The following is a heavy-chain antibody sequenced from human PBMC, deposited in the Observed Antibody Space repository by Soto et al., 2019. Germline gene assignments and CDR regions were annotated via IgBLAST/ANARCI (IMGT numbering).Heavy chain of an antibody. CDR2: MNPNSGVT. D-gene: IGHD5-18*01. CDR1: GYTFTSHD. Sequence: QVHLVQSGAEMKTPGASVKVSCKASGYTFTSHDINWVRQVTGQGLEWMGWMNPNSGVTGYAQKFQGRVTMTRNNSISTAYMELSSLRSEDTAVYYCVRDGDGYGTTFDYWGQGTLVPVSS. V-gene: IGHV1-8*01. CDR3: VRDGDGYGTTFDY. J-gene: IGHJ4*02.